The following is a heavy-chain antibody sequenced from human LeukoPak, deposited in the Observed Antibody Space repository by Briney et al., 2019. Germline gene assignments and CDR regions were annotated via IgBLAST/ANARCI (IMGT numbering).Heavy chain of an antibody. CDR1: GFTFSSYW. CDR2: IQQDGSEK. J-gene: IGHJ4*02. CDR3: ARMDIGLVRD. D-gene: IGHD3-10*01. Sequence: GGSLRLSCSASGFTFSSYWMSWVRQAPGKGLEWVANIQQDGSEKYYVDSVKGRFTTPRDTATNSLSLQMNSLRAEDTAMYYCARMDIGLVRDWGQGTLVTVSS. V-gene: IGHV3-7*01.